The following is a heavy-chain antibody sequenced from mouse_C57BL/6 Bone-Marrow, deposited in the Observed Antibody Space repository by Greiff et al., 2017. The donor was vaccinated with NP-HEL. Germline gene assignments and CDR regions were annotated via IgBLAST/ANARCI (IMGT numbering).Heavy chain of an antibody. V-gene: IGHV1-82*01. CDR3: ARSKDYYGSRNYFDY. CDR1: GYAFSSSW. D-gene: IGHD1-1*01. Sequence: QVQLQQSGPELVKPGASVKISCKASGYAFSSSWMNWVKQRPGKGLEWIGRIYPGDGDTNYNGKFKGKATLTADKSSSTAYMQLSSLTSEDSAVYFCARSKDYYGSRNYFDYWGQGTTLTVSS. J-gene: IGHJ2*01. CDR2: IYPGDGDT.